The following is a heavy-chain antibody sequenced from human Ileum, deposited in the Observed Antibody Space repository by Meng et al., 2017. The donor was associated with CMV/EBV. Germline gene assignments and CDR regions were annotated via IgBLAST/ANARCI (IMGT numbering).Heavy chain of an antibody. V-gene: IGHV3-21*01. CDR1: GFTFNQHP. CDR2: ISYTGSYI. D-gene: IGHD6-6*01. J-gene: IGHJ4*02. CDR3: ARAPIAARQSYFDF. Sequence: GESLMISCAASGFTFNQHPMNWVRQAPGKGLEWVSSISYTGSYIDYADSVKGRFTISRDNANNSVYLQMNSLRVDDTAVYYCARAPIAARQSYFDFWGQGALVTVSS.